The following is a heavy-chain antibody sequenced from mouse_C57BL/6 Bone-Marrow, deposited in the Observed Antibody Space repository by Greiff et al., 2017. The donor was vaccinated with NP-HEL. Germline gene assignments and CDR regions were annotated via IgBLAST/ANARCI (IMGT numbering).Heavy chain of an antibody. CDR3: ASPGLPFDY. J-gene: IGHJ2*01. Sequence: LVESGAELVKPGASVKLSCKASGYTFTSYWMHWVKQRPGQGLEWIGMIHPNSGSTNYNEKFKSKATLTVDKSSSTAYMQLSSLTSEDSAVYYCASPGLPFDYWGQGTTLTVSS. D-gene: IGHD2-2*01. CDR2: IHPNSGST. V-gene: IGHV1-64*01. CDR1: GYTFTSYW.